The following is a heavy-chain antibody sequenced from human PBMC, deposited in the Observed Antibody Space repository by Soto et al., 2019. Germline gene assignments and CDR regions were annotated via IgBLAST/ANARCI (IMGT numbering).Heavy chain of an antibody. CDR2: IYHSGST. CDR1: GGSISSTNW. Sequence: QVQLQESGPGLVKPSGTLSLTCTVSGGSISSTNWWSWVRQPPGKGLEWIGEIYHSGSTNYNPSLKRRVTISVDKSKNQFSLKLSSVTAADTAVYYCARYSSGWFGQDYWGQGTLVTVSS. D-gene: IGHD6-19*01. CDR3: ARYSSGWFGQDY. J-gene: IGHJ4*02. V-gene: IGHV4-4*02.